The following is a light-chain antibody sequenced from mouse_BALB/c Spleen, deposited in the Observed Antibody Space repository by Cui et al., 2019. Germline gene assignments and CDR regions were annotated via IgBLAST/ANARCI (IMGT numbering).Light chain of an antibody. CDR1: KSIGTS. CDR3: QQWNSWPLT. Sequence: DLILIQSPPVLSSAPGERVGFSCSASKSIGTSIHWYQQRTNCSPRPLIKYASEPISGIPARFSGSGSGTYFTLTINSMESEDIADYYCQQWNSWPLTFGAGTKLELK. J-gene: IGKJ5*01. CDR2: YAS. V-gene: IGKV5-48*01.